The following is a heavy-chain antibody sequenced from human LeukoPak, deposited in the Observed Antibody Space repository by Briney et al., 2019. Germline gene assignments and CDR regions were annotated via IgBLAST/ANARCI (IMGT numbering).Heavy chain of an antibody. J-gene: IGHJ4*02. CDR3: TRVFMGDEYSSSAY. CDR1: GFTFSRYY. Sequence: GGSLRLSCAASGFTFSRYYMHWVRQAPGKGLVWVSRINSDGSSTTYADSVKGRFTISRDNAKNTLYLQMNSLKVEDTAVYYCTRVFMGDEYSSSAYWGQGTLVTVSS. CDR2: INSDGSST. V-gene: IGHV3-74*01. D-gene: IGHD6-13*01.